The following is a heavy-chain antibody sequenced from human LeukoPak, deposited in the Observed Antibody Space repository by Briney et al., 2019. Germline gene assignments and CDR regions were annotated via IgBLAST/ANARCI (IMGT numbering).Heavy chain of an antibody. CDR3: ARDQYDTGGYSYGYFDY. V-gene: IGHV3-48*03. D-gene: IGHD5-18*01. CDR2: ISSSGSTI. CDR1: GFTFSSYE. J-gene: IGHJ4*02. Sequence: GGSLRLSCAASGFTFSSYEMNWVRQAPGKGLEWVSYISSSGSTIYYADSVKGRFTISRDNAKNSLYLQMNSLRAEDTAVYYCARDQYDTGGYSYGYFDYWGQGTLVTVSS.